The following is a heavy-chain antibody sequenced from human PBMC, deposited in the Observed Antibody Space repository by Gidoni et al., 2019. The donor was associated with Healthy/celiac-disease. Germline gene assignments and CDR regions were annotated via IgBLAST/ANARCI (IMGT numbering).Heavy chain of an antibody. CDR1: GYTFTSYG. CDR2: ISAYNGNT. D-gene: IGHD3-3*01. Sequence: QVQLVQSGAEVKKPGASVKFSCKASGYTFTSYGISWVRQAPGQGLEWMGWISAYNGNTNYAQKLQGRVTMTTDTSTSTAYMELRSLRSDDTAVYYCARDSGVADVTIFGVVPFDYWGQGTLVTVSS. J-gene: IGHJ4*02. V-gene: IGHV1-18*01. CDR3: ARDSGVADVTIFGVVPFDY.